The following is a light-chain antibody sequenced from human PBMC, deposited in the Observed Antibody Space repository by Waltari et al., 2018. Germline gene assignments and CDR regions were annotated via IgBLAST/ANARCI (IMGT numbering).Light chain of an antibody. CDR3: QQSHSFPFT. CDR2: TAS. V-gene: IGKV1-39*01. J-gene: IGKJ5*01. CDR1: QSISNY. Sequence: DIQMTPSPSSLSASVGAGVTITCQTSQSISNYLNGYQQKPGKTPNLRIYTASTVQSGVPSRFSGSGSGTDFTLTINNLQPEDFATYYCQQSHSFPFTFGQGTRVEI.